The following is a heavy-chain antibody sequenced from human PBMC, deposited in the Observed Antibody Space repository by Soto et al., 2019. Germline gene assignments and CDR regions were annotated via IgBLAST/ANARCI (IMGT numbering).Heavy chain of an antibody. CDR2: IRDGGEST. CDR3: ATHVHCSGGSCHYDAFDI. D-gene: IGHD2-15*01. Sequence: EVQLLESGGGLVQPGESLRLSCAFSGFIFGNYMMTWVRQAPGKGLEWVSTIRDGGESTYYADSVKGRFTISRDNSKNKLYLQMDSLGVEDTSVYYCATHVHCSGGSCHYDAFDIRGQGTMVTVSS. CDR1: GFIFGNYM. V-gene: IGHV3-23*01. J-gene: IGHJ3*02.